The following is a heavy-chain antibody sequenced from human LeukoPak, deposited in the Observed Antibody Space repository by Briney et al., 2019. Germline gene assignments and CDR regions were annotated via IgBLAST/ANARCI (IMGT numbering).Heavy chain of an antibody. CDR1: GFTFSDYY. Sequence: PGGSLRLSCAGSGFTFSDYYMSWIRQAPGKGLEWVSYISSSGSTIYYADSVKGRFTISRDNAKNSLYLQMNSLRAEDTAVYYCARSADYDSSFFDYWGQGTLVTVSS. V-gene: IGHV3-11*01. J-gene: IGHJ4*02. D-gene: IGHD3-22*01. CDR3: ARSADYDSSFFDY. CDR2: ISSSGSTI.